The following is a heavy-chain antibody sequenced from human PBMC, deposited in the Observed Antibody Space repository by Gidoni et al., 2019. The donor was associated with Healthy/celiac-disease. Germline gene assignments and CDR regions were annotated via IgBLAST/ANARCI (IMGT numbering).Heavy chain of an antibody. CDR1: GFTVSSYA. Sequence: EVQLVESGGGLVQPGGSLRLSCAASGFTVSSYAMSWVRQAPGKGLEWVSAISGSGGSTYYADSVKGRFTISRDNSKNTLYLQMNSLRAEDTAVYYCAKVMVRGVVKLYYFDYWGQGTLVTVSS. CDR2: ISGSGGST. CDR3: AKVMVRGVVKLYYFDY. J-gene: IGHJ4*02. D-gene: IGHD3-10*01. V-gene: IGHV3-23*04.